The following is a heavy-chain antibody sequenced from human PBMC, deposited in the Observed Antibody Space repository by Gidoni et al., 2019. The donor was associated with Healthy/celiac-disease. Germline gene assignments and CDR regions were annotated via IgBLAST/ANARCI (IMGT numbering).Heavy chain of an antibody. D-gene: IGHD2-15*01. CDR2: IYHSGST. CDR3: ARDQDSSSWYWTDDRYCSGGSCSAFDY. CDR1: GYSISSGYY. J-gene: IGHJ4*02. V-gene: IGHV4-38-2*02. Sequence: QVQLQESGPGLVKPSETLSLTCTVSGYSISSGYYWGWIRQPPGKGLEWIGSIYHSGSTYYNPSLKSRVTISVDTSKNQFSLKLSSVTAADTAVYYCARDQDSSSWYWTDDRYCSGGSCSAFDYWGQGTLVTVSS.